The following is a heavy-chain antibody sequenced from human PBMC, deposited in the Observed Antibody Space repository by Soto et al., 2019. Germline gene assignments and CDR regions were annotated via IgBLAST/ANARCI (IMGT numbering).Heavy chain of an antibody. CDR2: IYYSGST. V-gene: IGHV4-61*01. CDR1: GGSVSSGSYY. Sequence: SETLSLTCTVSGGSVSSGSYYWSWIRQPPGKGLEWIGYIYYSGSTNYNPSLKSRVTISVDTSKNPFSLKLSSVTAADTAVYYCARASMGYSSSWFDPWGQGTLVTVSS. D-gene: IGHD6-13*01. J-gene: IGHJ5*02. CDR3: ARASMGYSSSWFDP.